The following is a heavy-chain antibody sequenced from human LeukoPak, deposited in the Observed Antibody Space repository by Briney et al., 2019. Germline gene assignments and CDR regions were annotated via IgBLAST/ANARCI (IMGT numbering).Heavy chain of an antibody. V-gene: IGHV1-2*02. CDR1: GYSFTGYY. CDR2: IDPNSGGT. CDR3: AKDLGSGSYQPSDY. D-gene: IGHD1-26*01. Sequence: ASVKVSCKTSGYSFTGYYMEWVRQAPGQGLEWMGWIDPNSGGTNYVQRFQGRVTMTRDTSISTVYMELSSLRSDDTAVYYCAKDLGSGSYQPSDYWGQGTLVTVSS. J-gene: IGHJ4*02.